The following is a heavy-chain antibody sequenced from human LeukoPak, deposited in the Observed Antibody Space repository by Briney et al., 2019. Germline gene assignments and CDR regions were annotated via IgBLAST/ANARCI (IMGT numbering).Heavy chain of an antibody. J-gene: IGHJ4*02. D-gene: IGHD3-22*01. V-gene: IGHV3-15*07. CDR3: STTYYYDSSEGY. Sequence: GGSLRLSCAASGFTFSSNYMNWVRQAPGKGLEWVGRIKSKTDGGTTDYAAPVKGRFTISRDDSKNTLYLQMNSLKTEDTAVYYCSTTYYYDSSEGYWGQGTLVTVSS. CDR2: IKSKTDGGTT. CDR1: GFTFSSNY.